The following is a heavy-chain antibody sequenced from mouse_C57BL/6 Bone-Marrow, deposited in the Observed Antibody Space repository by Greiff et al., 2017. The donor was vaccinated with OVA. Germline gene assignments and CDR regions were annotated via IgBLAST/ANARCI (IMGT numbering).Heavy chain of an antibody. CDR3: AKLGGMGFAY. J-gene: IGHJ3*01. CDR1: GYTFTNYW. Sequence: QVQLQQSGAELVRPGTSVKMSCKASGYTFTNYWIGWAKQRPGHGLEWIGDIYPGGGYTNYNEKFKGKATLTADKSSSTVYMQISRLTSEDSAIYYCAKLGGMGFAYWGQGTLVTVSA. CDR2: IYPGGGYT. D-gene: IGHD4-1*01. V-gene: IGHV1-63*01.